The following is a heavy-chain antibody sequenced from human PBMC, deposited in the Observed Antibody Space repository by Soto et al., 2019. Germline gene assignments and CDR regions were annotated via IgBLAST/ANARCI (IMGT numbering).Heavy chain of an antibody. V-gene: IGHV1-18*01. CDR1: GYTFTSYG. J-gene: IGHJ4*02. D-gene: IGHD3-10*01. CDR2: ISAYNGNT. Sequence: ASVKVSCKXSGYTFTSYGISWVRQAPGQGLEWMGWISAYNGNTNYAQKLQGRVTMTTDTSTSTAYMELRSLRSDDTAVYYCARDGSGSYYLGSFDYWGQGTLVTVSS. CDR3: ARDGSGSYYLGSFDY.